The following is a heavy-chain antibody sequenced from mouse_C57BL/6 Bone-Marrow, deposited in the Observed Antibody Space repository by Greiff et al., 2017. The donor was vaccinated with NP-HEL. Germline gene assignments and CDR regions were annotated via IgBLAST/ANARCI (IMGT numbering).Heavy chain of an antibody. CDR2: IGPGSGST. CDR1: GYTFTDYY. J-gene: IGHJ4*01. Sequence: VKLMESGAELVKPGASVKISCKASGYTFTDYYINWVKQRPGQGLEWIGKIGPGSGSTYYTEKFKGKATLTADKSSSTAYMQLSSLTSEDSAVYFCARFGRRYIYAMDYWGQGTSVTVSS. CDR3: ARFGRRYIYAMDY. D-gene: IGHD3-1*01. V-gene: IGHV1-77*01.